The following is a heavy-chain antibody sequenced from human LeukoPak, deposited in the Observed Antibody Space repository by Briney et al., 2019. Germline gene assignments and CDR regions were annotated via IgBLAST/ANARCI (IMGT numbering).Heavy chain of an antibody. CDR2: IYYSGST. CDR3: AREAGSYSSSWYPDY. D-gene: IGHD6-13*01. Sequence: SETLSLTCTVSGGSISSGGYYWSWVRQPPGKGLEWIGYIYYSGSTYYNPSLKSRVTISVDTSKNQFSLKLSSVTAADTAVYYCAREAGSYSSSWYPDYWGQGTLATVSS. J-gene: IGHJ4*02. CDR1: GGSISSGGYY. V-gene: IGHV4-30-4*01.